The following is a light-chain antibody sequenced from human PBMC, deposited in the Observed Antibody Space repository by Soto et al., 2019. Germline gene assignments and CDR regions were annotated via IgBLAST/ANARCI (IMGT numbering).Light chain of an antibody. CDR2: HNN. CDR1: NSNVGSNT. J-gene: IGLJ2*01. V-gene: IGLV1-44*01. Sequence: QSVLTQPPSASGTPGQRVTISCSGSNSNVGSNTVDWYQQLPGTAPKLLIYHNNQRPSGVPDRLSGSKSGTSASLAISGLQSEDEADYYCAAWDDSLNAVVFGGGTKPTVL. CDR3: AAWDDSLNAVV.